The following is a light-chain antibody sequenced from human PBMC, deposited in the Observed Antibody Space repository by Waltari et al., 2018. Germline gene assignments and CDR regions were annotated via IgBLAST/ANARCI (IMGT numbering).Light chain of an antibody. Sequence: SCGASQSVSRALAWYQQKPGQAPRLLIYGASSRATGIPDRFSGSGSGTDFSLTISRLEPEDFAVYYCQHYVRLPVTFGQGTKVEIK. J-gene: IGKJ1*01. V-gene: IGKV3-20*01. CDR3: QHYVRLPVT. CDR1: QSVSRA. CDR2: GAS.